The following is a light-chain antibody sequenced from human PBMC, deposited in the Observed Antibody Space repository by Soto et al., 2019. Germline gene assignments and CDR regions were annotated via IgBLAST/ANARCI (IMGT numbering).Light chain of an antibody. CDR3: QSYDSSLSGSVV. J-gene: IGLJ2*01. Sequence: QSVLTQPPSVSGAPGQRVTISCTGSSSNIRAGYDVHWYQQLPGTAPKLLIYGNSNRPSGVPDRFSGSKAGTSASLAITGLQAEDEADYHCQSYDSSLSGSVVFGGGTKLTVL. CDR2: GNS. V-gene: IGLV1-40*01. CDR1: SSNIRAGYD.